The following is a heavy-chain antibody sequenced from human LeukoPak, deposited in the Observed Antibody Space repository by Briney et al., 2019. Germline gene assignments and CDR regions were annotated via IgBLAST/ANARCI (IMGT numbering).Heavy chain of an antibody. CDR3: ARQAYRHDY. J-gene: IGHJ4*02. V-gene: IGHV3-7*04. CDR1: GFTFSGYW. Sequence: PGGSLRLSCAASGFTFSGYWMSWVRQAPGNGLEWVANINLDGSAKYYVDSVKGRFTNSRDNAKNSLYLQMNSPRAEDTAGDYCARQAYRHDYWGQGTLVTVSS. CDR2: INLDGSAK.